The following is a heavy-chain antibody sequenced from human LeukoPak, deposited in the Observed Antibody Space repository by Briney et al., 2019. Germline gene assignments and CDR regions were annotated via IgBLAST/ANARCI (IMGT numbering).Heavy chain of an antibody. CDR2: ITNSGGDT. CDR3: ARSDHNIWFGLNY. D-gene: IGHD3-10*01. Sequence: GRSLRLSCAAYGFTFSNFAMSCVRQAPGKGLEWVSAITNSGGDTYYGDSMKGRSTTSRDHSKNTLYLQMSSLTAEETAIYYCARSDHNIWFGLNYWGQGALVTVSP. J-gene: IGHJ4*02. V-gene: IGHV3-23*02. CDR1: GFTFSNFA.